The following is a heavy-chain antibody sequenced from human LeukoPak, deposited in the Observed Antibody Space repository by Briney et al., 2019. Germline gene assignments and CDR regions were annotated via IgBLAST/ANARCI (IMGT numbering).Heavy chain of an antibody. J-gene: IGHJ4*02. CDR2: IATDGRDK. CDR1: GFTFNNYG. D-gene: IGHD6-13*01. CDR3: AKGSKVAAAGYFFDY. V-gene: IGHV3-30*18. Sequence: PGGSLRLSCAASGFTFNNYGMHWVRQAPGKGLEWVAVIATDGRDKKYADSVKGRFTISRDNSKNTLYLEMNSLRPEDTAVYHCAKGSKVAAAGYFFDYWGQGTLVTVSS.